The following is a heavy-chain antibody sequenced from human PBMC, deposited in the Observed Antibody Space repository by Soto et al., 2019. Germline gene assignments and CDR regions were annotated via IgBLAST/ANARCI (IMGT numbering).Heavy chain of an antibody. V-gene: IGHV3-33*01. Sequence: GGSLRLSCAASGFTFSSYGMHWVRQAPGKGLEWVAVIWYDESNKYYADSVKGRFTISRDNSKNTLYLQMNSLRAEDTAVYYCARDSERYSGSHGYDAFDIWGQGTMVTVSS. J-gene: IGHJ3*02. CDR1: GFTFSSYG. CDR2: IWYDESNK. D-gene: IGHD1-26*01. CDR3: ARDSERYSGSHGYDAFDI.